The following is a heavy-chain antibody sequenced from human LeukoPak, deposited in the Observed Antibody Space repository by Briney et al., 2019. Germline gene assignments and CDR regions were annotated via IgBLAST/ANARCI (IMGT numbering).Heavy chain of an antibody. Sequence: GGSLRLSCAASGFTFSSYAMSWVRQAPGKGLEWVPAISGSGGSTYYADSVKGRFTISRDNSKNTLYLQMNSLRAEDTAVYYCAKGYSGYDYYFDYWGQGTLVTVSS. V-gene: IGHV3-23*01. J-gene: IGHJ4*02. CDR1: GFTFSSYA. CDR3: AKGYSGYDYYFDY. D-gene: IGHD5-12*01. CDR2: ISGSGGST.